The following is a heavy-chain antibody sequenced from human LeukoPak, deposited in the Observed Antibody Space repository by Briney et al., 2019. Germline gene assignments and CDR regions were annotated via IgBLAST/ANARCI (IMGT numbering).Heavy chain of an antibody. CDR2: IYYSGVT. V-gene: IGHV4-59*01. CDR1: GGSISRYY. J-gene: IGHJ6*04. Sequence: SGTLSLTCTVSGGSISRYYWSWIRQPPGKGLEWIGYIYYSGVTNYNPPLKSRVTISVDMSKNQFSLKLTSVSAADTGVYYCARDSPPNVWGKGITVAVSS. CDR3: ARDSPPNV.